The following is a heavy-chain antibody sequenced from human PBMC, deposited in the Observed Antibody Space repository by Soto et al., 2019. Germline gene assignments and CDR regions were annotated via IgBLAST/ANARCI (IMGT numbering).Heavy chain of an antibody. Sequence: QVQLQESGPGLVKPSETLSLTCSVSGGSINSDYWTWIRQSAGKGLEWIGRISTSGRTTYNPSLKSRVTMSLDTSRNQFSLTLISVTAADTALYYCARLHLPALQGAFDIWGQGTMVTVSS. CDR1: GGSINSDY. CDR3: ARLHLPALQGAFDI. J-gene: IGHJ3*02. V-gene: IGHV4-4*07. D-gene: IGHD2-2*01. CDR2: ISTSGRT.